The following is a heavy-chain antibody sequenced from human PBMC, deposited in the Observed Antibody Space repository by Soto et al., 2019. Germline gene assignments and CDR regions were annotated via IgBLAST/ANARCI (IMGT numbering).Heavy chain of an antibody. CDR3: ARAALYGYDY. CDR1: GFTFRDYG. V-gene: IGHV3-48*02. D-gene: IGHD6-25*01. Sequence: EVQLVESGGGLVQPGGSLRLSCVASGFTFRDYGMNWVRQAPGRGLEWVAYISSTSRNIYNADSVKGRFTISRDNAKNSLYLQMNSLRDEDTAVYYCARAALYGYDYWGQGTLVTVSS. CDR2: ISSTSRNI. J-gene: IGHJ4*02.